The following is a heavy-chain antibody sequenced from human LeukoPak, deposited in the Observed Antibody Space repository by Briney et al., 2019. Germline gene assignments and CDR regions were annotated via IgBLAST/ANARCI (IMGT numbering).Heavy chain of an antibody. D-gene: IGHD3-22*01. J-gene: IGHJ4*02. V-gene: IGHV3-7*04. Sequence: WVANIRGDGNEKQFADSVKGRFTISRDNAKNSVYLQMNNLRAEDTAVFYCVRNGDYYRLDYWGQGTLVTVSS. CDR2: IRGDGNEK. CDR3: VRNGDYYRLDY.